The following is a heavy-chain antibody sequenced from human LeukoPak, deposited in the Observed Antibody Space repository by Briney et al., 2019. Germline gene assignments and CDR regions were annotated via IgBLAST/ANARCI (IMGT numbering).Heavy chain of an antibody. J-gene: IGHJ5*02. CDR1: GFTFRGYT. CDR2: MSNDGSIK. D-gene: IGHD3-16*01. V-gene: IGHV3-30-3*01. CDR3: AKDSPEGGDWFDP. Sequence: GGSLRLSCAASGFTFRGYTIHGVRQAPGKGLEGVAVMSNDGSIKKYANSVKGRFTISRDNSKNTLYLQMNSLRAEDTAVFYCAKDSPEGGDWFDPWGQGTLVTVSS.